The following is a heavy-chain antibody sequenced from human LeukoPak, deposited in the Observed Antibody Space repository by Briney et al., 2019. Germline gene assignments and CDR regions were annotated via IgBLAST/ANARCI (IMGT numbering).Heavy chain of an antibody. CDR2: IWYDGSNK. CDR1: GFTFSSYG. Sequence: GGSLRLSCAASGFTFSSYGMHWVRQAPGKGLEWVAVIWYDGSNKYYADSVKGRFTISRDNSKNTLYLQMNSLRAEDTAVYYCARIMITFRGVIAASLDAFDIWGQGTMVTVSS. V-gene: IGHV3-33*01. J-gene: IGHJ3*02. D-gene: IGHD3-16*02. CDR3: ARIMITFRGVIAASLDAFDI.